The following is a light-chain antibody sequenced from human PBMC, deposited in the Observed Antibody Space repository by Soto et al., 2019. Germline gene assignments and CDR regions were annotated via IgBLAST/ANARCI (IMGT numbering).Light chain of an antibody. V-gene: IGKV1-39*01. J-gene: IGKJ1*01. CDR3: QQRYSLPRT. Sequence: DVQLTQSPSSLSASIGDTVTISCRSSQSITTSVNWYQQKSGRPHALLIYGASALQIGVPHRFSASGSGTDFTLTITGLQHEDFATYYCQQRYSLPRTFGQGTKVDLK. CDR2: GAS. CDR1: QSITTS.